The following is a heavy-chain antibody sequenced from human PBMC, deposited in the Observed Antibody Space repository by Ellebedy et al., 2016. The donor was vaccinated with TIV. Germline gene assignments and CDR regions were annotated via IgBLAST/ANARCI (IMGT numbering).Heavy chain of an antibody. D-gene: IGHD6-19*01. V-gene: IGHV1-69*13. CDR3: ARYEMYSSGWYGDLDY. CDR1: GYTFNNYG. CDR2: IIPIYGSP. J-gene: IGHJ4*02. Sequence: ASVKVSCKASGYTFNNYGISWVRQAPGQGLEWMGGIIPIYGSPYYAQKFHGRVTITADEPTSTVYMELSSLRSEDSAVYYCARYEMYSSGWYGDLDYWGQGTLVTVSS.